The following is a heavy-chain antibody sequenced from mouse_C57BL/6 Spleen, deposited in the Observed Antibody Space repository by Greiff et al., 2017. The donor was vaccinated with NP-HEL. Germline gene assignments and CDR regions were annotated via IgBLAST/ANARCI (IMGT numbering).Heavy chain of an antibody. V-gene: IGHV7-3*01. CDR3: ARWGYFDV. CDR2: IRNKANGYKT. Sequence: EVKLVESGGGLVQPGGSLSLSCAASGFTFIDYYMSWVRQPPGRALEWWGFIRNKANGYKTEYSASVKGRFTISRDNSQSILYLQMKALRAEDSATYYCARWGYFDVWGTGTTVTVSS. CDR1: GFTFIDYY. J-gene: IGHJ1*03.